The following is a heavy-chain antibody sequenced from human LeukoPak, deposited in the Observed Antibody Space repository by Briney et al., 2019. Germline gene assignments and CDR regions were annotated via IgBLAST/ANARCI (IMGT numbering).Heavy chain of an antibody. CDR3: AKAPPRGGSSSQDDAFDI. CDR2: ISGSGSST. Sequence: GGSLRLACAASGFTFSSYAMSWVRQAPGKGLEWVSAISGSGSSTYYADSVKGRFTISRDNSKNTLYLQMNSLRAEDTAVYYCAKAPPRGGSSSQDDAFDIWGQGTMVTVSS. V-gene: IGHV3-23*01. CDR1: GFTFSSYA. J-gene: IGHJ3*02. D-gene: IGHD6-13*01.